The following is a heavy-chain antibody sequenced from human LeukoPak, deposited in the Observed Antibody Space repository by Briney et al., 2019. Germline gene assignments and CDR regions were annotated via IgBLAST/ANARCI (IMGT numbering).Heavy chain of an antibody. Sequence: SETLSLTCTVSGGSISSSSYYWGWIRQPPGKGLEWIGSIYYSGSTYYNPSLKSRVTISVDTSKNQFSLKLSSVTAADTAVYYCARGGWEQISFFDIWGQGTMVTVSP. D-gene: IGHD1-26*01. J-gene: IGHJ3*02. CDR1: GGSISSSSYY. CDR3: ARGGWEQISFFDI. V-gene: IGHV4-39*07. CDR2: IYYSGST.